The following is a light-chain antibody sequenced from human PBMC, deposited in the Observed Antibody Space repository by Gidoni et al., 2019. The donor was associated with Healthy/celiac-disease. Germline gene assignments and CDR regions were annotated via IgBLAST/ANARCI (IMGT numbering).Light chain of an antibody. CDR1: QRISSW. CDR3: QQYNSYSGFT. J-gene: IGKJ3*01. V-gene: IGKV1-5*01. CDR2: DAS. Sequence: DIQMTQSPSTLSASVGDRVTITCRASQRISSWLAWYQQKPGKAPKLLIYDASSLESGVPSRISGSGSGTEFTLTISSLQPDDFATYYCQQYNSYSGFTFGPGTKVDIK.